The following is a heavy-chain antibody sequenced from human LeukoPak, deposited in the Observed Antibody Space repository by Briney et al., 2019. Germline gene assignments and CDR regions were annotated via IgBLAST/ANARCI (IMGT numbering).Heavy chain of an antibody. J-gene: IGHJ4*02. CDR3: ARGGGYSSNYY. CDR2: IYYSGST. D-gene: IGHD6-6*01. CDR1: GGSISSATYY. Sequence: SETLSLTCTVSGGSISSATYYWGWIRQTPGKGLEWIASIYYSGSTYYNPSLQSRVTISIDMSKNQFSLKLSSVTAADTAVYYCARGGGYSSNYYWGQGTLVTVSS. V-gene: IGHV4-39*07.